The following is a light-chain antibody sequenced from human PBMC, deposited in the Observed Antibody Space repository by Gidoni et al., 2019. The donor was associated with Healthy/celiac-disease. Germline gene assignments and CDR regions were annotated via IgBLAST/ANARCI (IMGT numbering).Light chain of an antibody. CDR3: QQYYSYPL. CDR2: AAS. Sequence: AIRITQSPSSLSASTGDRVTITCRASQGISSYLAWYQQKPGKPPKLLIYAASTLQSGVPSRFSGSGSGTDFTLTISCLQSEDFATYYCQQYYSYPLFGQGTKVEIK. CDR1: QGISSY. V-gene: IGKV1-8*01. J-gene: IGKJ1*01.